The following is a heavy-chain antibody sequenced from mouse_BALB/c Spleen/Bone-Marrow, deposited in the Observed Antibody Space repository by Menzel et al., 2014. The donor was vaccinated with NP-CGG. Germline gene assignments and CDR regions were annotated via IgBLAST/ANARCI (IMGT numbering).Heavy chain of an antibody. J-gene: IGHJ4*01. V-gene: IGHV14-3*02. Sequence: EVQVVESGAELVKPGASVKLSCTASGFNIKDTYMHWVKQRPEQGLEWIGRIDPANGNTKYDPKFQGKATITADTSSNTAYLQLSSLTSEDTAVYYCARWLLPYGLDYWGHGTSVTVSS. CDR1: GFNIKDTY. CDR3: ARWLLPYGLDY. D-gene: IGHD2-3*01. CDR2: IDPANGNT.